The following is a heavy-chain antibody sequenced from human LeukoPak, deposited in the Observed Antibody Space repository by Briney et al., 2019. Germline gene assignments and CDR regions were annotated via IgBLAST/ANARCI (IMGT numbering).Heavy chain of an antibody. J-gene: IGHJ6*02. Sequence: SVKVSCKASEGTFSSYAISWVRQAPGQGLEWMGGIIPIFGTANYAQKFQGRVTIIADTSTSTAYMELSSLRSEDTAVYYCARVFVGEVYYNGMDVWGQGTMVTVSS. V-gene: IGHV1-69*06. CDR1: EGTFSSYA. CDR2: IIPIFGTA. D-gene: IGHD3-10*01. CDR3: ARVFVGEVYYNGMDV.